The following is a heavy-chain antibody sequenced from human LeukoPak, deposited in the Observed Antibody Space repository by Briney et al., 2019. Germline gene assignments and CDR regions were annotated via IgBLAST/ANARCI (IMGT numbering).Heavy chain of an antibody. CDR1: GGSFSSFV. Sequence: ASVKVSCKASGGSFSSFVLSWVRQAPGQGLEWMGVIIPMFDAPKYAQKFQGRVTINADDSTSTAYMELNSLKSEDTAVYSCATSFGVWGQGSLVTVSS. D-gene: IGHD2-8*01. CDR3: ATSFGV. V-gene: IGHV1-69*01. J-gene: IGHJ4*02. CDR2: IIPMFDAP.